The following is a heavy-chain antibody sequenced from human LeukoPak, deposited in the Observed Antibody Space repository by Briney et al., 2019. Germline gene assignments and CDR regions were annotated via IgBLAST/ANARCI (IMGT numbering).Heavy chain of an antibody. CDR3: ARAPDQWLVDY. CDR2: IYYSGST. Sequence: SETMSLTCTVAGGSISSYYWSWIRQPPKKVLEWIGYIYYSGSTNYNPSLKSQVTISVDQSKNQSSLKLSSATAAATAVYYCARAPDQWLVDYWRQGTLVTVSS. D-gene: IGHD6-19*01. CDR1: GGSISSYY. V-gene: IGHV4-59*01. J-gene: IGHJ4*02.